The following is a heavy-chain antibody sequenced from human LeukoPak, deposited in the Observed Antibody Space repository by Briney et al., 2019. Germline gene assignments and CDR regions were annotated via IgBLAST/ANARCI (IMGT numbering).Heavy chain of an antibody. CDR3: ARGQNDYGY. Sequence: SGTLSLTCAVSGGSISSSNWWSWVRQPPGKGLEWIGEINHSGSTNYNPSLKSRVTISVDTSKNQFSLKLSSVTAADTAVYYCARGQNDYGYWGQGILVTVSS. CDR2: INHSGST. D-gene: IGHD4-17*01. CDR1: GGSISSSNW. J-gene: IGHJ4*02. V-gene: IGHV4-4*02.